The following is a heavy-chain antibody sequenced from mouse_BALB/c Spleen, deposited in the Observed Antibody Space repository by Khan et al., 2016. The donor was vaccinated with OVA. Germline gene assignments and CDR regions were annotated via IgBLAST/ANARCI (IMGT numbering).Heavy chain of an antibody. CDR2: INTYTGEP. Sequence: QIQLVQSGPELKKPGVTVKISCKASGYTFTTYGMNWVKQAPGKGLKWMGWINTYTGEPTYVDDFKGRFAFSLDTSASTAYLQINNLKNEDTAKYFCARVGYSGTMDYWGQGTSVTVSS. J-gene: IGHJ4*01. D-gene: IGHD2-14*01. CDR3: ARVGYSGTMDY. CDR1: GYTFTTYG. V-gene: IGHV9-3-1*01.